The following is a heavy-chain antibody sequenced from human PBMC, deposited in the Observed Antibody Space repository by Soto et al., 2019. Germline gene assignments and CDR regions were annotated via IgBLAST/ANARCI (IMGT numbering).Heavy chain of an antibody. CDR3: AKDWGSSGWFNWFDP. Sequence: QVQLVESGGGVVQPGRSLRLSCVASGFTLSNTGMHWVRQAPGKGLEWVAMISHDGSNTYYGDSVKGRFTISRDNSWNTLYLQMDSLRPEDTSVDYCAKDWGSSGWFNWFDPWGQGTLVTVSS. D-gene: IGHD6-19*01. J-gene: IGHJ5*02. CDR2: ISHDGSNT. V-gene: IGHV3-30*18. CDR1: GFTLSNTG.